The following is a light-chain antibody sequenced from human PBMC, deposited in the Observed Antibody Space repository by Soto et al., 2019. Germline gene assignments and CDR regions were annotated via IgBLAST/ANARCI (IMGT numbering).Light chain of an antibody. CDR3: CSYAGSDTYV. CDR2: DVS. CDR1: SSDVGGYNY. Sequence: QSALTQPRSVSGSPGQSVTISCTGTSSDVGGYNYVSWHQQHPGKAPKLVIYDVSKWPSGVPDRFSGSKSGNTASLTISGLQAEDEADYYCCSYAGSDTYVFGTGTKLTVL. J-gene: IGLJ1*01. V-gene: IGLV2-11*01.